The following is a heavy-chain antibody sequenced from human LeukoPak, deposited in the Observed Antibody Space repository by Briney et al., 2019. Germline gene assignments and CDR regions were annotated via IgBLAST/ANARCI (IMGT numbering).Heavy chain of an antibody. J-gene: IGHJ4*02. V-gene: IGHV1-69*04. CDR3: ARGLGYYYDSSGYDFDY. D-gene: IGHD3-22*01. CDR2: IIPMLDIP. Sequence: GASVKVSCKASGGTFSSYAIRWVRQAPGQGLEWMGRIIPMLDIPNYAQKFQGRVTFTADKSTSTAYMELSSLRSEDTAVYYCARGLGYYYDSSGYDFDYWGQGTLVTVSS. CDR1: GGTFSSYA.